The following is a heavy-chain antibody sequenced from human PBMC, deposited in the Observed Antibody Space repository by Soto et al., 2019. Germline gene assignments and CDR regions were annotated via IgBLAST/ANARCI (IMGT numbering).Heavy chain of an antibody. Sequence: ASVKVSCKASGGTFSSYAISWVRQAPGQGLEWMGGIIPIFGTANYAQKFQGRVTITADKSTSTAYMELSSLRSEDTAVYCCARSYTNWNYGLYYFDYWGQGTLVTVSS. D-gene: IGHD1-7*01. CDR3: ARSYTNWNYGLYYFDY. V-gene: IGHV1-69*06. CDR2: IIPIFGTA. CDR1: GGTFSSYA. J-gene: IGHJ4*02.